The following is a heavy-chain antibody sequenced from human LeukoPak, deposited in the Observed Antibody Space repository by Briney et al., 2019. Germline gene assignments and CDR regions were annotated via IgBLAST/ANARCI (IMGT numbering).Heavy chain of an antibody. CDR2: INRDETDI. D-gene: IGHD6-19*01. V-gene: IGHV3-7*01. CDR1: GFTFNSN. J-gene: IGHJ1*01. CDR3: ARGDGRGRSDGAT. Sequence: GGSLRLSCAASGFTFNSNMGWVRPAPEDGLEWVAIINRDETDIYYFDSVKGRFTISRDNAKSSLFLEMNSLRVEDTGVYYCARGDGRGRSDGATWGPGTLVTVSS.